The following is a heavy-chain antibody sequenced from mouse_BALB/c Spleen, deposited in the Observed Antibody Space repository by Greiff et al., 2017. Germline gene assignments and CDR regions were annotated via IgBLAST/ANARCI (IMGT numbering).Heavy chain of an antibody. J-gene: IGHJ3*01. D-gene: IGHD2-3*01. CDR1: GFSLTSYG. CDR2: IWSGGST. CDR3: ARNHDGYYSTFAY. V-gene: IGHV2-4-1*01. Sequence: VKLMESGPGLVQPSQSLSITCTVSGFSLTSYGVHWVRQSPGKGLEWLGVIWSGGSTDYNAAFISRLSISKDNSKSQVFFKMNSLQADDTAIYYCARNHDGYYSTFAYWGQGTLVTVSA.